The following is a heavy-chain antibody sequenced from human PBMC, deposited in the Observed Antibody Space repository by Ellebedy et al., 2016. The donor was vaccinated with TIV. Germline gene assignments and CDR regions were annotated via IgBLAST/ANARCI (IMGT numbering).Heavy chain of an antibody. Sequence: PGGSLRLSCAASGLILGDYAAHWVRQAPGKGLQWVAVISFDGGKTEYADSVKGRFTISRDNSKNTLYLQMDNLRDDDTAVYFCAREGDSSGIAGTFNLWGQGTIVTVSS. D-gene: IGHD3-10*01. J-gene: IGHJ3*01. CDR1: GLILGDYA. CDR3: AREGDSSGIAGTFNL. CDR2: ISFDGGKT. V-gene: IGHV3-30-3*01.